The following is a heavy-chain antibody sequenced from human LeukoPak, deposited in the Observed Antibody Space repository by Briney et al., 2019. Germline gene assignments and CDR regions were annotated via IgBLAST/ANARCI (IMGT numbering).Heavy chain of an antibody. D-gene: IGHD4-11*01. CDR3: ARERATVTTEYFDY. CDR2: IYYSGIT. CDR1: GGSISSYY. V-gene: IGHV4-59*01. Sequence: PSETLSLTCNVSGGSISSYYWSWIRQPPGKGLEWIGYIYYSGITNYNPSLKSRVTISVDTSKNQFSLKLSSVTAADTAVYYCARERATVTTEYFDYWGQGTLVTVSS. J-gene: IGHJ4*02.